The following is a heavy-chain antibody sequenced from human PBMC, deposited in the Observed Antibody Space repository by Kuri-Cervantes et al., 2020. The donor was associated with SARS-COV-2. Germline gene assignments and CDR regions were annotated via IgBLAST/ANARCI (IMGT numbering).Heavy chain of an antibody. CDR2: IYYSGSM. V-gene: IGHV4-39*01. J-gene: IGHJ3*02. CDR3: ARQGRITMFGVVIRGFDI. Sequence: LSCTVSGGSISSSSYYWGWIRQPPGKGLEWIGNIYYSGSMYYNPSLKSRVTISVDTSKNQFSLKLSSVTAADTAVYYCARQGRITMFGVVIRGFDIWGQGTMVTVSS. CDR1: GGSISSSSYY. D-gene: IGHD3-3*01.